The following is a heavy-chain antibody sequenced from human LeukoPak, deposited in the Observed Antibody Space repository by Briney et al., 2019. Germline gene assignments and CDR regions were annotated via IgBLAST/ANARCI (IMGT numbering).Heavy chain of an antibody. V-gene: IGHV3-30-3*01. D-gene: IGHD3-10*01. CDR1: GFTFSSYA. J-gene: IGHJ6*02. CDR2: ISYDGSNK. CDR3: AKVSGSGDHYYYYGMDV. Sequence: PGRSLRLSCAASGFTFSSYAMHWVRQAPGKGLEWVAVISYDGSNKYYADSVKGRFTISRDNSKNTLYLQMNSLRAEDTAVYYCAKVSGSGDHYYYYGMDVWGQGTTVTVSS.